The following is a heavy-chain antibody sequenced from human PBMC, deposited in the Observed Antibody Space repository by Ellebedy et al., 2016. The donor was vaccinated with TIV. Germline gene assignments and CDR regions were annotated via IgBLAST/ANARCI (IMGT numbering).Heavy chain of an antibody. D-gene: IGHD4-17*01. V-gene: IGHV1-46*01. J-gene: IGHJ4*02. CDR3: AKGYGDYVPFDY. Sequence: ASVKVSCXASGYTFTSYYMHWVRQAPGQGLEWMGVINPSGDSTTYAQKFQGRVTMTRDTSTSTVYMELSSLRSEDTAVYFCAKGYGDYVPFDYWGQGTLVTVSS. CDR2: INPSGDST. CDR1: GYTFTSYY.